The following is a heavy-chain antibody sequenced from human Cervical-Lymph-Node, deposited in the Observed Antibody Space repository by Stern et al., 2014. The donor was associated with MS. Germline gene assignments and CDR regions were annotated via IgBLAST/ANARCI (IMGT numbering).Heavy chain of an antibody. Sequence: QVQLGQSGAEVKKPGASVKVSCKASGYTFTDYAISWVRQAPGQGLEWMGWIGTNIGNTNYAQKFQGRVTLATDTSTSTVYMELRSMRSDDTAMYYCRAGSDAFDVWGQGTMVTVSS. CDR2: IGTNIGNT. J-gene: IGHJ3*01. D-gene: IGHD6-13*01. V-gene: IGHV1-18*01. CDR1: GYTFTDYA. CDR3: RAGSDAFDV.